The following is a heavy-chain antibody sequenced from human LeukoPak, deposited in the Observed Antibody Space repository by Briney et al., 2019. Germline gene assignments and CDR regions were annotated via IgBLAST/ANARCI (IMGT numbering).Heavy chain of an antibody. CDR3: ARGSTTAQRKDAFDI. V-gene: IGHV3-9*03. J-gene: IGHJ3*02. CDR1: GFTFDDYA. Sequence: PGGSLRLSCAASGFTFDDYAMHWVRHAPGKGLEWVSGISWNSGSIGYADSVKGRFTISRDNAKNSLYLQMNSLGAEDMALYYCARGSTTAQRKDAFDIWGQGTMVTVSS. D-gene: IGHD4-17*01. CDR2: ISWNSGSI.